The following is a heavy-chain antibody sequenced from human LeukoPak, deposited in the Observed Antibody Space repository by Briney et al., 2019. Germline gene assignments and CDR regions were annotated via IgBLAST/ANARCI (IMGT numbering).Heavy chain of an antibody. CDR1: GFILGEDT. D-gene: IGHD5-24*01. CDR2: IRSKVHGGTA. V-gene: IGHV3-49*03. J-gene: IGHJ4*02. Sequence: GGSLRLSFTPSGFILGEDTMSWFRQAPGKGLEWVGFIRSKVHGGTAEYAASVKGRFTISRDDSKSIAYLQMNSLKIEDTAVYYCAREPKGRWLQFDSWGQGTLVTVSS. CDR3: AREPKGRWLQFDS.